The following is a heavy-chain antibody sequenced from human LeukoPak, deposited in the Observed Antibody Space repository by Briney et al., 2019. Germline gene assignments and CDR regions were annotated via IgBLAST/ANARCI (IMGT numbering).Heavy chain of an antibody. Sequence: ASVKVSCKASGGTFSSYAISWVRQAPGQRLEWMGWINAGNGNTKYSQKFQGRVTITRDTSASTAYMELSSLRSEDTAVYYCARDNVVVPAAKGLGYYYYGMDVWGQGTTVTVSS. D-gene: IGHD2-2*01. CDR1: GGTFSSYA. CDR2: INAGNGNT. J-gene: IGHJ6*02. V-gene: IGHV1-3*01. CDR3: ARDNVVVPAAKGLGYYYYGMDV.